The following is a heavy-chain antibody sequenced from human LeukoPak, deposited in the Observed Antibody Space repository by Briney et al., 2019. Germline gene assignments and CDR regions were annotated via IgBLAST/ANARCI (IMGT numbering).Heavy chain of an antibody. D-gene: IGHD3-9*01. CDR1: GFTFSNYW. CDR3: ARDYDILTAYHASFDF. V-gene: IGHV3-7*01. J-gene: IGHJ4*02. CDR2: IKQDGSEK. Sequence: PGGSLRLSCAASGFTFSNYWMSWVRQAPGKGLEWVANIKQDGSEKYYVDSVKGRFTISRDNAKNSLDLQMNSLRVEDTAVYFCARDYDILTAYHASFDFWGQGTLVTVSS.